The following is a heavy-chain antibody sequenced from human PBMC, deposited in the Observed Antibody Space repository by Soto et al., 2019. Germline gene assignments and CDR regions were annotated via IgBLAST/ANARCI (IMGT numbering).Heavy chain of an antibody. CDR1: GGSFSGYY. J-gene: IGHJ6*02. Sequence: LSLTCAVYGGSFSGYYWSWIRQPPGKGLEWIGEINHSGSTNYNPSLKSRVTISVDTSKNQFSLKLSSVTAADTAVYYCARGVFSGYYGSGSYYSGIYGMDVWGQGTTVTVSS. D-gene: IGHD3-10*01. V-gene: IGHV4-34*01. CDR3: ARGVFSGYYGSGSYYSGIYGMDV. CDR2: INHSGST.